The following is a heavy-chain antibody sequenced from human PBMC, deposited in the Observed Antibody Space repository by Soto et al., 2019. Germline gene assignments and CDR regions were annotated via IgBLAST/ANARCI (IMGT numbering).Heavy chain of an antibody. Sequence: QPGGSLRLSCAASGFTVSRNYMNWVRQAPGKGLEWVSVIYTGGTTYYADSVKGRFTISRDSSKNTLYLQMNSLRVEDTAVYFCARDLSGGYYNFYGMDVWGQGTTVTASS. CDR1: GFTVSRNY. CDR2: IYTGGTT. CDR3: ARDLSGGYYNFYGMDV. V-gene: IGHV3-53*01. J-gene: IGHJ6*02. D-gene: IGHD3-10*01.